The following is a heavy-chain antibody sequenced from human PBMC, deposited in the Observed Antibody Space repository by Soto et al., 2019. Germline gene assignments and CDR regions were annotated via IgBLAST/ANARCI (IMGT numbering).Heavy chain of an antibody. D-gene: IGHD3-3*01. CDR3: ARVNTFGVSPSRFDS. CDR2: IYYSENT. V-gene: IGHV4-31*11. Sequence: SETLSLTCAVYGGSISSGGYYWSWIRQHPGKGLEWIGYIYYSENTSYNPSLGSRVTISAHTSKNQFSLKLSSVTAADTAVYYCARVNTFGVSPSRFDSWGQGTLVTVSS. CDR1: GGSISSGGYY. J-gene: IGHJ5*01.